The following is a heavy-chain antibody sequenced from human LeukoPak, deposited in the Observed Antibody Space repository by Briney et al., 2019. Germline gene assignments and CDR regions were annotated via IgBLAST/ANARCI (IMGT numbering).Heavy chain of an antibody. V-gene: IGHV1-2*06. Sequence: ASVKVSCKASGYTFTGYYMHWVRQAPGQGLEWMGRINPNSGGTNYAQKFQGRVTMTRDTSISTAYMELSRLRSEDTAVYYCARGRYSSSINSMDVWGQGTTVTVSS. CDR3: ARGRYSSSINSMDV. CDR1: GYTFTGYY. D-gene: IGHD6-6*01. CDR2: INPNSGGT. J-gene: IGHJ6*02.